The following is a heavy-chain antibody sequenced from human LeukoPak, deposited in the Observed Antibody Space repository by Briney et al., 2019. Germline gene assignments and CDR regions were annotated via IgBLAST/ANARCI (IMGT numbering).Heavy chain of an antibody. Sequence: GSVTLSCSGSGFTFCSFHMLWHPPATGKGLVWWSALGTAGETYYPGSVKGRFTISRENAKNSLHLQMNSVRAGDTAVYYCARVANYDSSGYFPDVWGQGTTVSVSS. J-gene: IGHJ6*02. CDR3: ARVANYDSSGYFPDV. CDR1: GFTFCSFH. V-gene: IGHV3-13*01. D-gene: IGHD3-22*01. CDR2: LGTAGET.